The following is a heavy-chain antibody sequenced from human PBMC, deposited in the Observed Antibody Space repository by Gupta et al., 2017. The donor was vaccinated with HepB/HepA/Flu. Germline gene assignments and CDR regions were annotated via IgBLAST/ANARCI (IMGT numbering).Heavy chain of an antibody. J-gene: IGHJ4*02. CDR1: GGSIRSYY. Sequence: QVQLQESVPGLVKPSETLSLPCTVSGGSIRSYYGSWIRQPPGKGLEWIGYIYYSGSTNYNPSHKSRVTISVDTSKNQFSLKLSSVTAADTAVYYCARGLRDYYDSSGYYPLWGQGTLVTVSS. CDR2: IYYSGST. CDR3: ARGLRDYYDSSGYYPL. V-gene: IGHV4-59*01. D-gene: IGHD3-22*01.